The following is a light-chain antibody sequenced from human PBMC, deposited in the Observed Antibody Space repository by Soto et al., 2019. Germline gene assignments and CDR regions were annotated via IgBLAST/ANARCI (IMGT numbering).Light chain of an antibody. CDR1: QSVSRSY. Sequence: EIVLTQSPGTLSLSPGERATLSCSASQSVSRSYLAWYQQKPGQAPRLLIYGASSRATGIPDRFSGSGSGTDFTLTSSRLEPEDFAVYYCQQYGSSPGYTFGQGTKLEIK. CDR3: QQYGSSPGYT. V-gene: IGKV3-20*01. J-gene: IGKJ2*01. CDR2: GAS.